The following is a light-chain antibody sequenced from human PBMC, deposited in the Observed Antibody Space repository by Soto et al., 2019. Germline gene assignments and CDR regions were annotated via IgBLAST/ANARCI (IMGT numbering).Light chain of an antibody. V-gene: IGKV3-11*01. CDR2: DAS. CDR3: QQRSNRPPVYT. Sequence: EILLTQSPATLSLSPGERATLSCRASQSVSSYLAWYQQKPGQAPRLLIYDASNRATGIPGRFSGSGSGTDFTLTISRLEPEDFAVYYCQQRSNRPPVYTFGQGTKRELK. J-gene: IGKJ2*01. CDR1: QSVSSY.